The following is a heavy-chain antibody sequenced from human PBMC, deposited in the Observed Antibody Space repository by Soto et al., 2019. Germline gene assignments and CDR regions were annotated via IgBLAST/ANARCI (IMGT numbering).Heavy chain of an antibody. Sequence: EVQLVESGGGLIQPGGSLRLSCAASGFTVSSNYMSWVRQAPGKGLEWVSGIYSGGSTYYADSVKGRFTISSDNSKNTLDLQMNSLRAEDTAVYYCARVGYAVTTRGAFDIWGQGTMGTVSS. CDR2: IYSGGST. V-gene: IGHV3-53*01. CDR3: ARVGYAVTTRGAFDI. J-gene: IGHJ3*02. CDR1: GFTVSSNY. D-gene: IGHD4-17*01.